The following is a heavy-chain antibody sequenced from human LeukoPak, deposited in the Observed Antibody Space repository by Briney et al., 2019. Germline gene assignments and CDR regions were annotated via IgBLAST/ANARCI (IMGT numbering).Heavy chain of an antibody. CDR1: GFTFSGYW. CDR2: IKQDGSQK. D-gene: IGHD2-2*02. CDR3: ARGQSYGSSTSCYTPDDGFDM. Sequence: PGGSLRLSCVASGFTFSGYWMTWVRQAPGKGLEWVANIKQDGSQKYYVDSLKGRFTISRDNAKNSLYLQMNSLRAEDTAVYYCARGQSYGSSTSCYTPDDGFDMWGQGTMVTVSS. V-gene: IGHV3-7*01. J-gene: IGHJ3*02.